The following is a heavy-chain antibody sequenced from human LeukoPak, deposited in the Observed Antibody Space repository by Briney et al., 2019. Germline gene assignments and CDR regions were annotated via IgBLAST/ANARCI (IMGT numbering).Heavy chain of an antibody. Sequence: ASVKVSCKASGYTFTSYDINWVRQATGHGLEWRGWMNPNSGNTGYAQKFQGRVTMTRNTSISTAYMELSSLRSEDTAVYYCARVAHRAYCSSTSCYPYYYGMDVWGQGTTVTVSS. CDR2: MNPNSGNT. D-gene: IGHD2-2*01. V-gene: IGHV1-8*01. J-gene: IGHJ6*02. CDR1: GYTFTSYD. CDR3: ARVAHRAYCSSTSCYPYYYGMDV.